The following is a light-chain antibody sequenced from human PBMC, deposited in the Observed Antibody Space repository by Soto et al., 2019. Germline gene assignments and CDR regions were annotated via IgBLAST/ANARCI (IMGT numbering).Light chain of an antibody. V-gene: IGLV2-11*01. CDR2: DVS. CDR1: SSDVGRYNY. J-gene: IGLJ1*01. Sequence: SALTQPRSVSGSPGQSVTISCTGTSSDVGRYNYVSWYQHHPGKAPKLMIYDVSTRPSGVPDRFSGSKSGTTASLTISGLQAEDEADYYCCSYAGSPYVFGTGTKLTVL. CDR3: CSYAGSPYV.